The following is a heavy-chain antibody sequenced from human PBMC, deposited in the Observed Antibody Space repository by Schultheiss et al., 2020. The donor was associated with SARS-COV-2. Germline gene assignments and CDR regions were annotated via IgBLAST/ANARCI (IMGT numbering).Heavy chain of an antibody. CDR3: ARDRARGGFGVVRWFDP. CDR2: INTNTGNP. J-gene: IGHJ5*02. D-gene: IGHD3-3*01. CDR1: GYIFTAYY. Sequence: ASVKVSCKASGYIFTAYYMHWVRQAPGQGLEWMGRINTNTGNPTYAQGFTGLFVFSLDTSVSTAYLQISSLKADDTAVYFCARDRARGGFGVVRWFDPWGQGTLVTVSS. V-gene: IGHV7-4-1*02.